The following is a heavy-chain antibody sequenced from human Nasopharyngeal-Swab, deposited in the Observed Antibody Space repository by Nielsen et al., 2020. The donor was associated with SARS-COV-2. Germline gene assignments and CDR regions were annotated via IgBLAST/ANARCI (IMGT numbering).Heavy chain of an antibody. V-gene: IGHV4-39*01. D-gene: IGHD5-24*01. Sequence: SCTVSGGSISSSSYYWGWIRQPPGKGLEWIGSIYYSGSTYYNPSLKSRVTISVDTSKNQFSLKLSSVTAADTAVYYCARHERRWLQLRISWFDPWGQGTLVTVSS. J-gene: IGHJ5*02. CDR3: ARHERRWLQLRISWFDP. CDR2: IYYSGST. CDR1: GGSISSSSYY.